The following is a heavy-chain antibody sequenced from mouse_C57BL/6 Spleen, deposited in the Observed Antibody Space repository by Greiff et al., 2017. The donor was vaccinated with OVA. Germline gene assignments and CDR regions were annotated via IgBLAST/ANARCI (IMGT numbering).Heavy chain of an antibody. J-gene: IGHJ1*03. CDR3: AREGYYVLCWYFDV. CDR2: INPSNGGT. Sequence: QVQLQQPGTELVKPGASVKLSCKASGYTFTSYWMHWVKQRPGQGLEWIGNINPSNGGTNYNEKFKSKATLTVDKSSSTAYMQLSSLTSEDCAVYYCAREGYYVLCWYFDVWGTGTTVTVSS. D-gene: IGHD2-3*01. V-gene: IGHV1-53*01. CDR1: GYTFTSYW.